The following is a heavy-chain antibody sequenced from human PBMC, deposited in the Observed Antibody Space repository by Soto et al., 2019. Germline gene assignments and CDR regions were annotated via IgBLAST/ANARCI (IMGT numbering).Heavy chain of an antibody. CDR1: GFTFTNYA. CDR2: ISGSGGSI. Sequence: EVQLLESGGGLVQPGGSLRLSCAASGFTFTNYAISWVRQAPGKGLEWVSGISGSGGSIYYADSVKGRFTISRDNSKNTLYLQMNSLRVEDTAVYYCANDFREPPSIWGQGARVTVSS. J-gene: IGHJ3*02. D-gene: IGHD3-10*01. V-gene: IGHV3-23*01. CDR3: ANDFREPPSI.